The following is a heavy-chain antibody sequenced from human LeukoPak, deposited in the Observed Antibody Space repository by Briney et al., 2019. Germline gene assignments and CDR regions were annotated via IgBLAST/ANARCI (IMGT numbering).Heavy chain of an antibody. CDR2: IIPIFGTA. CDR3: ARRGYCSSTSCYLLYFDY. V-gene: IGHV1-69*13. CDR1: GGTFSSYA. Sequence: ASVKVSCKASGGTFSSYAISWVRQAPGQGLEWMGGIIPIFGTANYAQKFQGRVTITADESTSTAYMELSNLRSEDAAVYFCARRGYCSSTSCYLLYFDYWGQGTLVTVSS. D-gene: IGHD2-2*01. J-gene: IGHJ4*02.